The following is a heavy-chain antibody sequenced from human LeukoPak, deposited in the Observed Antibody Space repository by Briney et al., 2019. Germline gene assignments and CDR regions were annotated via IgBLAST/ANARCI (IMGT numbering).Heavy chain of an antibody. D-gene: IGHD3-9*01. CDR3: ARGARGYYDILTGYYVAFDI. V-gene: IGHV1-18*01. J-gene: IGHJ3*02. CDR2: ISAYNGNT. CDR1: GYTFTSYG. Sequence: GASVKVSCKASGYTFTSYGISWVRQAPGQGLEWMGWISAYNGNTNYAQKFQGRVTMTTDTSTSTAYMELRSLRSDDTAVYYCARGARGYYDILTGYYVAFDIWGQGTMVTVSS.